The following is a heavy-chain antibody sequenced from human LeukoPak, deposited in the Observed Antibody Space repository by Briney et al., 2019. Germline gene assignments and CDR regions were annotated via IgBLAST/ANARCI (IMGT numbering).Heavy chain of an antibody. J-gene: IGHJ4*02. Sequence: GGSLRLSCAASGFTFSSYWMSWVRQAPGKGLEWVANIKQDGREKYYVDSMKGRFTISRDNAKNSLYLQMNSLRAEDPAVYYCAIDLCYGSGTPPYSFDYWGQGTLGTVSS. D-gene: IGHD3-10*01. CDR3: AIDLCYGSGTPPYSFDY. V-gene: IGHV3-7*01. CDR1: GFTFSSYW. CDR2: IKQDGREK.